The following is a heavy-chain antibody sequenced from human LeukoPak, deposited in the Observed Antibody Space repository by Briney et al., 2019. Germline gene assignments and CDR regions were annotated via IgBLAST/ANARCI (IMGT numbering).Heavy chain of an antibody. CDR1: GFTFSDYY. J-gene: IGHJ4*02. V-gene: IGHV3-11*05. Sequence: GGSLRLSCAASGFTFSDYYMSWIRQAPGKGLEWVSYISSSSTYTNYADSVKGRFTISRDNAKNSPYLQMNSLRAEDTAVYYCAREVDGHGDYWGQGTLVTVSS. CDR2: ISSSSTYT. CDR3: AREVDGHGDY. D-gene: IGHD3-9*01.